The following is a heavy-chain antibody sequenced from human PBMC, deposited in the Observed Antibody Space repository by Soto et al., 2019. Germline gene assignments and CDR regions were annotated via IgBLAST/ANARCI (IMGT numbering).Heavy chain of an antibody. CDR3: ARDPSYSSDLSYYYYGMDV. J-gene: IGHJ6*02. V-gene: IGHV4-31*03. D-gene: IGHD6-19*01. Sequence: PSETLSLTCTVSGGSISSGGYYWSWIRQHPGKGLEWIGYIYYSGSTYYNPSLKSRVTISVDTSKNQFSLKLSSVTAADTAVYYCARDPSYSSDLSYYYYGMDVWGQGTTVTVSS. CDR2: IYYSGST. CDR1: GGSISSGGYY.